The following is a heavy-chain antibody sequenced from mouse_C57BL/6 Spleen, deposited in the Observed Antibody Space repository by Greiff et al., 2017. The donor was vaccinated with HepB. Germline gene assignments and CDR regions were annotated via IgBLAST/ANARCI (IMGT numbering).Heavy chain of an antibody. CDR3: AREGAYYSNWFAY. J-gene: IGHJ3*01. D-gene: IGHD2-5*01. CDR1: GYTFTSYW. Sequence: QVQLQQPGTELVKPGASVKLSCKASGYTFTSYWMHWVKPRPGQGLEWIGNINPSNGGTNYNEKFKSKATLTVDKSSSTAYMQLSSLTSEDSAVYYCAREGAYYSNWFAYWGQVTLVTVSA. V-gene: IGHV1-53*01. CDR2: INPSNGGT.